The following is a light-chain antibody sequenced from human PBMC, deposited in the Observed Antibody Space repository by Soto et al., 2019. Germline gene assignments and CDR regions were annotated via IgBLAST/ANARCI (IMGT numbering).Light chain of an antibody. Sequence: QSVLTQPASVSGAPGQSITISCTGTSIDIGNYDFVSWYQQVPGTAPKAMIYEVSSRPSGVSNRFSGSKSGNTASLTISGLQAEDEAYYYCSSYTTSTSFIPFGGGTKVTVL. CDR3: SSYTTSTSFIP. J-gene: IGLJ2*01. CDR1: SIDIGNYDF. CDR2: EVS. V-gene: IGLV2-14*01.